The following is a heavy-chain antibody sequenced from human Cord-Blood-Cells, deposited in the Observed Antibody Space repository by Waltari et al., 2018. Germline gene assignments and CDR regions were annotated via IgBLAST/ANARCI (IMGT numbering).Heavy chain of an antibody. CDR2: IIPILGIA. J-gene: IGHJ5*02. D-gene: IGHD1-7*01. V-gene: IGHV1-69*09. CDR1: GGTFSSYA. CDR3: ASGQYNWNYNWFDP. Sequence: QVQLVQSGAEVKKPGSSVKVSCKASGGTFSSYAISWVRQAPGQGLEWMGRIIPILGIANYAQKFQGRVTITADKSTSTAYMELSSLRSEDTAVYYCASGQYNWNYNWFDPWGQGTLVTVSS.